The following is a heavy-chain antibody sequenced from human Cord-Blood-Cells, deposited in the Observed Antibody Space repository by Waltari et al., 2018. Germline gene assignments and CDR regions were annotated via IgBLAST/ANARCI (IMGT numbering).Heavy chain of an antibody. CDR2: RNPNSGGT. CDR3: ARLRVASSMFDP. Sequence: QVQLVQSGAEVKKPGASVKVSCKASGYTFTGYYMHWVRQAPGQGLEWMGWRNPNSGGTNDAQKFQGRVTMTRDTSISTAYMGLSRLRSDDTAVYYCARLRVASSMFDPWGQGTLVTVSS. J-gene: IGHJ5*02. D-gene: IGHD3-10*01. V-gene: IGHV1-2*02. CDR1: GYTFTGYY.